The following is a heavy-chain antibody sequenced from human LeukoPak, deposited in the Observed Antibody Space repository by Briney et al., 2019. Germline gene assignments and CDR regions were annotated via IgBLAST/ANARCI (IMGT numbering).Heavy chain of an antibody. V-gene: IGHV3-74*01. J-gene: IGHJ3*02. CDR1: GFTFRSYA. D-gene: IGHD2-15*01. Sequence: GGSLRLSCAASGFTFRSYAMHWVRQAPGKGLVWVSRISSDGTSTTYADSVKGRFTISRDNAKNTLYLQLDSLRAEDTAIYYCASPGWSDALDMWGPGTRVTVSS. CDR3: ASPGWSDALDM. CDR2: ISSDGTST.